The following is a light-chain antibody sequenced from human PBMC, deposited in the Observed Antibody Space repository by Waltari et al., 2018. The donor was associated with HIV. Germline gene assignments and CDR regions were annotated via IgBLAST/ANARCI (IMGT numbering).Light chain of an antibody. CDR3: QTWNTGSRI. CDR1: SEHSGYG. V-gene: IGLV4-69*01. Sequence: QVTLTQSPPTYASLGASVKLTCTLTSEHSGYGVSWHQQKAEQAPRFLMKINKDGRHTRGSGIPERFSGSRPGAQLYLTISSLQSEDEADYCCQTWNTGSRIFGGGTRLTVL. CDR2: INKDGRH. J-gene: IGLJ2*01.